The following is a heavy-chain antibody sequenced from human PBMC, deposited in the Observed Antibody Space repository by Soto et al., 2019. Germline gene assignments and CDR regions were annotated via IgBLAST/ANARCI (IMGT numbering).Heavy chain of an antibody. J-gene: IGHJ4*02. V-gene: IGHV3-23*01. CDR1: GFTLSSYA. CDR3: AKEKGAVAGPFAY. D-gene: IGHD6-19*01. Sequence: GGSPRLSCSASGFTLSSYAMSWVRQAPGKGLEWVSLFSGSGGSTYYADSVKGRFTISRDNSKNTLYLQMNSLRAEDTAVYYSAKEKGAVAGPFAYWGQGTLVPVSS. CDR2: FSGSGGST.